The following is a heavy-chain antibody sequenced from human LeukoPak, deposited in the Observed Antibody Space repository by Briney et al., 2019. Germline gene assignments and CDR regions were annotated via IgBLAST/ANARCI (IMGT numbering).Heavy chain of an antibody. CDR1: GFTFTNYG. J-gene: IGHJ4*02. Sequence: PGGTLRLSCAASGFTFTNYGMNWVRQAPGKGLEWLSGISPRGGGTYYADSVKGRFTISRDDSKNTLYLQMNSLRAEDTATYYCAKGYYFDILSGYSSLDSWGQGTLVTVSS. CDR2: ISPRGGGT. CDR3: AKGYYFDILSGYSSLDS. D-gene: IGHD3-9*01. V-gene: IGHV3-23*01.